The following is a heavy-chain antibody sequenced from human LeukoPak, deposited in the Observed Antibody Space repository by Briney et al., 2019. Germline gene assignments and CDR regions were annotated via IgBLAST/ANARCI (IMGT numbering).Heavy chain of an antibody. CDR1: GFTFSSYW. Sequence: PGGSLRLSCAASGFTFSSYWMSWVRQAPGKGLEWVANIKQDGSEKYYADSVKGRFTISRDNAKNSMYLQMNSLRAEDTAVYYCARAHIPPDYCSSTSCYVGYSYGANFDYWGQGTLVTVSS. D-gene: IGHD2-2*01. CDR2: IKQDGSEK. CDR3: ARAHIPPDYCSSTSCYVGYSYGANFDY. J-gene: IGHJ4*02. V-gene: IGHV3-7*01.